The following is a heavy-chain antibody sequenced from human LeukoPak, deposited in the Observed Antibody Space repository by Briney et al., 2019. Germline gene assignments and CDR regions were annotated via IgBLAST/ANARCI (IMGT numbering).Heavy chain of an antibody. CDR1: GGSISSSSYF. CDR3: ARHYYYDSSGFYYYFVY. J-gene: IGHJ4*02. V-gene: IGHV4-39*01. D-gene: IGHD3-22*01. Sequence: SETLSLTCTVSGGSISSSSYFWGWIRQPPGKGLEWIGSFYYSGSTSYNPSLKSRVTISVDTSKNQFSLELTSVAAADTAVYYCARHYYYDSSGFYYYFVYWGQGTLVTVSS. CDR2: FYYSGST.